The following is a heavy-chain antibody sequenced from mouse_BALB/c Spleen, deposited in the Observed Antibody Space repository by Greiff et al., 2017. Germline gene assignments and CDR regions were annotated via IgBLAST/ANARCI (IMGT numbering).Heavy chain of an antibody. J-gene: IGHJ4*01. CDR2: INPRNGRT. Sequence: VQLQQSGAGLVKPGASLKLSCTASGFTFTSYWMHWVRQRPGQGLEWIGAINPRNGRTYYYEMLKSRTTITVDKASSKVYMQLSSLTSEDSAVYYGARRRGPGAMDYWGQGTSVTVSS. CDR3: ARRRGPGAMDY. CDR1: GFTFTSYW. V-gene: IGHV1S81*02.